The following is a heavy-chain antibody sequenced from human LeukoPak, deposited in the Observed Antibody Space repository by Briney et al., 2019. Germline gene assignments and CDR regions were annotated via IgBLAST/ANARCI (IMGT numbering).Heavy chain of an antibody. V-gene: IGHV4-59*01. D-gene: IGHD3-3*01. CDR3: ARGPYDLWSGYLYYYYGMDV. CDR2: IYYSGST. Sequence: SETLSLTCTVSGGSISSYYWSWIRQPPGKGLGWIGYIYYSGSTNYNPSLKSRVTISVDTSKNQFSLKLSSVTAADTAVYYCARGPYDLWSGYLYYYYGMDVWGQGTTVTVSS. CDR1: GGSISSYY. J-gene: IGHJ6*02.